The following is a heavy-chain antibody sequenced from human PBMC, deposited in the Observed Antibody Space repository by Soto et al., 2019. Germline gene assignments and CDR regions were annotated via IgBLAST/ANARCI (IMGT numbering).Heavy chain of an antibody. J-gene: IGHJ4*02. V-gene: IGHV3-23*01. D-gene: IGHD3-9*01. CDR3: AKLLRYFDWLSSYYFDY. CDR1: GFTFSSYA. Sequence: GGSLRLSCAASGFTFSSYARSWVRQAPGKGLEWVSAVSGSGGSTYYADSVKGRFTTSRDNSKNTLYLQMNSLRAEDTAVYYCAKLLRYFDWLSSYYFDYWGQGTLVTVSS. CDR2: VSGSGGST.